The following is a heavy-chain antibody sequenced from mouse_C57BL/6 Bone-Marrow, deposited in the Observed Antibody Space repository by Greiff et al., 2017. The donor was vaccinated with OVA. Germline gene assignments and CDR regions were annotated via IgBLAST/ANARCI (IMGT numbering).Heavy chain of an antibody. CDR1: EYEFPSHD. V-gene: IGHV5-2*01. D-gene: IGHD2-1*01. Sequence: DVHLVESGGGLVQPGESLKLSCESTEYEFPSHDMSWVRKTPEKRLELVAAINSDGGSTYYPDTMERRFIISRDNTKKTLYLQMSSLRSEDTALYYCAPIYYGNYTYYFDYWGQGTTLTVSS. CDR2: INSDGGST. CDR3: APIYYGNYTYYFDY. J-gene: IGHJ2*01.